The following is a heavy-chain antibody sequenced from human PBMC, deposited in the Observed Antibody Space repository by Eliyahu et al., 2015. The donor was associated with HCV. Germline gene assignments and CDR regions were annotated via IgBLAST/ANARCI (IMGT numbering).Heavy chain of an antibody. J-gene: IGHJ3*02. CDR1: GGSISNRIYY. D-gene: IGHD6-19*01. CDR3: ATHRQWLGRDAXDI. Sequence: QLQLQESGPGLVKPSETLSLTCTVSGGSISNRIYYWGWIRQPPGKGLEWIGSVFQRGSTYXNPXLKSRVTISVDTSKNQFSLRLSSVTAADTAVYYCATHRQWLGRDAXDIWGQGXKVAVSS. V-gene: IGHV4-39*01. CDR2: VFQRGST.